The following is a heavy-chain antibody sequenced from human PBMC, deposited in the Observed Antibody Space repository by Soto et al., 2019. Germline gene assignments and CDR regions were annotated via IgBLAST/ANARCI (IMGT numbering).Heavy chain of an antibody. J-gene: IGHJ4*02. Sequence: EVHLLESGGGLLQPGGSLRLSCAAAGFTFNNYAMTWVSQAPGKGLEWVSSLSGGGGNTYYADSVKGRFTISRDNSKNTLYLQMNSLRAEDTAVYYCAKEFLGATTDSWGQGTLVTVSS. CDR2: LSGGGGNT. CDR3: AKEFLGATTDS. D-gene: IGHD1-26*01. CDR1: GFTFNNYA. V-gene: IGHV3-23*01.